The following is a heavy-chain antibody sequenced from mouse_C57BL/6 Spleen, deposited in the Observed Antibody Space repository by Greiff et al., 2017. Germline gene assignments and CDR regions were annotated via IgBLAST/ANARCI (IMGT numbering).Heavy chain of an antibody. CDR1: GFNIKDDY. D-gene: IGHD1-1*01. Sequence: EVKLQESGAELVRPGASVKLSCTASGFNIKDDYMHWVKQRPEQGLEWIGWIDPENGDTEYASKFQGKATITADTSSNTAYLQLSSLTSEDTAVYYCTTRYGSSPAYWGQGTLVTVSA. CDR2: IDPENGDT. J-gene: IGHJ3*01. CDR3: TTRYGSSPAY. V-gene: IGHV14-4*01.